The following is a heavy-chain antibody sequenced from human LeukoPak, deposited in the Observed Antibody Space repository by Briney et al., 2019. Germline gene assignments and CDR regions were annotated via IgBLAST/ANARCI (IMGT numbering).Heavy chain of an antibody. Sequence: ASVKVSCKASGYISTNYGISWVRQAPGQGLEWIGWISINRGNTNYAQKFQGRVSMITDTSASTAYMELRGLRSDDTAMYYCARDVGITVADSFDPWGQGTLVTVSS. J-gene: IGHJ5*02. CDR2: ISINRGNT. V-gene: IGHV1-18*01. CDR3: ARDVGITVADSFDP. D-gene: IGHD6-19*01. CDR1: GYISTNYG.